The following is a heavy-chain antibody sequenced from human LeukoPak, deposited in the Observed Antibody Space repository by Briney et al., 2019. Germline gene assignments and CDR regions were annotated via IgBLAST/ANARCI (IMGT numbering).Heavy chain of an antibody. Sequence: PGGSLRLSCAASGFTFSSYAMSWVRQTPGKGLEWVSTITGSGGSTYYADSVKGRFTISRDNSKNTLDLQTNSLRAEDTAVYYCAKYLRYLDYWGQGTLVTVSS. J-gene: IGHJ4*02. V-gene: IGHV3-23*01. CDR3: AKYLRYLDY. CDR2: ITGSGGST. CDR1: GFTFSSYA. D-gene: IGHD2-8*01.